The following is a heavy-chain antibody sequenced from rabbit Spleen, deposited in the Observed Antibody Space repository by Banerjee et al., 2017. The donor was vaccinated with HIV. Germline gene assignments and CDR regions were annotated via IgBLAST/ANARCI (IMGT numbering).Heavy chain of an antibody. CDR2: IYTGNGKN. CDR1: GFSFSSSYD. V-gene: IGHV1S45*01. J-gene: IGHJ6*01. D-gene: IGHD7-1*01. Sequence: QEQLVESGGGLVKPGASLTLTCTASGFSFSSSYDMCWVRQAPGKGLEWIGFIYTGNGKNYYASWAKGRFTISKTSSTTVTLQLTSLTAADTATYFCARDDGDHSAGRDLWGQGTLVTVS. CDR3: ARDDGDHSAGRDL.